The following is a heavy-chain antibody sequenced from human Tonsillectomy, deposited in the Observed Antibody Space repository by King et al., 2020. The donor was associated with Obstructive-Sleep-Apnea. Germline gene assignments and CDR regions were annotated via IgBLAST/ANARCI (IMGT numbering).Heavy chain of an antibody. CDR2: MNPNSGNT. J-gene: IGHJ4*02. CDR1: GYTFTSYD. D-gene: IGHD3-9*01. CDR3: ARLRYFDWSTDY. Sequence: QLVQSGAEVKKPGASVKVSCKASGYTFTSYDINCVRQATGQGLEWMGCMNPNSGNTVYAQKFQGRVTMTRHTSISIAYMELSSLRSEYMAVYYCARLRYFDWSTDYWGQGTLVTVSS. V-gene: IGHV1-8*01.